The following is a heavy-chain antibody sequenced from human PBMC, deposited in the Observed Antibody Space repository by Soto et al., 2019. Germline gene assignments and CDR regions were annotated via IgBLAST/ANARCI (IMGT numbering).Heavy chain of an antibody. Sequence: QVQLVQSGAEVKTPGASVKVSCKASGYTFASYDINWVRQAPGQGLEWMGWMNPNSGNTGYAQKFQGRLTMTRDTALSIAHMELSSLRNEATAVSYCARSDGYNFNGLDSWGQGTLVTVSA. CDR3: ARSDGYNFNGLDS. CDR2: MNPNSGNT. D-gene: IGHD2-21*01. V-gene: IGHV1-8*01. CDR1: GYTFASYD. J-gene: IGHJ5*01.